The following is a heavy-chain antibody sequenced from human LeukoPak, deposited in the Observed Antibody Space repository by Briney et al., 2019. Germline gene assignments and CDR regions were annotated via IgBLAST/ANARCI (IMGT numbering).Heavy chain of an antibody. CDR3: TWGSIAYYYMDV. V-gene: IGHV4-4*07. D-gene: IGHD3-16*01. CDR2: IYTSGTT. J-gene: IGHJ6*03. CDR1: GNSFGNYY. Sequence: SSETLSLTCTVSGNSFGNYYWSWIRQPAGKGLEWIGRIYTSGTTTYNPSLKSRVTISVDTSKNQFSLKLSSVTAADTAVYYCTWGSIAYYYMDVWGKGTTVTISS.